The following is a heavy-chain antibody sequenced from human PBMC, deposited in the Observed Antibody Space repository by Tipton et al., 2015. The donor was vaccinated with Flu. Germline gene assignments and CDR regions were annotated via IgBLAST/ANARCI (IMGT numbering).Heavy chain of an antibody. D-gene: IGHD3-10*01. CDR1: GYPLTSYG. J-gene: IGHJ6*03. CDR3: ARDRSPGLERLDYYYMDV. V-gene: IGHV1-18*04. Sequence: QLVQSGAEVKKPGASMKVSCQASGYPLTSYGVSWVRQAPGQGLEWMGWISGYDDDTNYAQKFQGRVTMTTDTSTSTAYMDLRSLSPDDTAVYYCARDRSPGLERLDYYYMDVWSKGTTAIVSS. CDR2: ISGYDDDT.